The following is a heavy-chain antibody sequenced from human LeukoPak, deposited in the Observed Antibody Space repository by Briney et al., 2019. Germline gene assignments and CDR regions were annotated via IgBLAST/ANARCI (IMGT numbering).Heavy chain of an antibody. CDR2: ISWNSGTI. V-gene: IGHV3-9*03. D-gene: IGHD1-26*01. J-gene: IGHJ5*02. CDR3: AKGNSGSYSQDWFDP. CDR1: GFMFDDYA. Sequence: GGSLRLSCAASGFMFDDYAMHWVRQAPGKGLEWVAGISWNSGTIGYADSVKGRFTISRDNAENSLFLQMNSLRPEDMALSYCAKGNSGSYSQDWFDPWGQGTLVTVSS.